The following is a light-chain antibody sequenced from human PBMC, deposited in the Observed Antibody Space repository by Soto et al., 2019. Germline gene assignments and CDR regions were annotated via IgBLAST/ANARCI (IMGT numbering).Light chain of an antibody. CDR2: DVS. Sequence: QSVLTQPASVSGSPGQSITISCTGTSSDVGNYNYVSWYQQHPGKAPKLMIYDVSNRPSGVSNRFSGSKSGNTASLTISGLQAEDEADYYCSSYTSSSPYVVFGGATNLTVL. CDR3: SSYTSSSPYVV. CDR1: SSDVGNYNY. V-gene: IGLV2-14*01. J-gene: IGLJ2*01.